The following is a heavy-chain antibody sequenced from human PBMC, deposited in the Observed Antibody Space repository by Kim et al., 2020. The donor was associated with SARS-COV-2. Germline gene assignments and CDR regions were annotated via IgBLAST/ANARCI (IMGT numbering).Heavy chain of an antibody. J-gene: IGHJ4*02. Sequence: SETLSLTCTVSGGSISSGGYYWSWIRQHPGKGLEWIGYIYYSGSTYYNPSLKSRVTISVDTSKNQFSLKLSSVTAADTAVYYCARLGYCSGGSCYYFDYWGQGTLVTVSS. D-gene: IGHD2-15*01. CDR2: IYYSGST. V-gene: IGHV4-31*03. CDR3: ARLGYCSGGSCYYFDY. CDR1: GGSISSGGYY.